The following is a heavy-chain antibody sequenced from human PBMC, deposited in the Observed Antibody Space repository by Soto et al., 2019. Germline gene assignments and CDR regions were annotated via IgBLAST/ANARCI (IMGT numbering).Heavy chain of an antibody. CDR2: IDPSDSYT. CDR3: ATIGGESYDFWSGYSYYYGMDV. V-gene: IGHV5-10-1*01. J-gene: IGHJ6*02. CDR1: GYSFTSYR. D-gene: IGHD3-3*01. Sequence: GESLKISCKGSGYSFTSYRISWVRQMPGKGLEWMGRIDPSDSYTNYSPSFQGHVTISADKSISTAYLQWSSLKASDTAMYYCATIGGESYDFWSGYSYYYGMDVWGQGTTVTVSS.